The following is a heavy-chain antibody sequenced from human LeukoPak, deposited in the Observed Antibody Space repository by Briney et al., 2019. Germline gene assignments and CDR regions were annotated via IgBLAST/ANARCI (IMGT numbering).Heavy chain of an antibody. Sequence: GGSLRLSCAASGFTFSNYWMSWVRQAPGKGLEWVSVIYSSGSTYYADSVKGRFTISRDNSKNTLYLQMNSLRAEDTAVYYCARGGAFDIWGQGTMVTVSS. CDR1: GFTFSNYW. CDR2: IYSSGST. V-gene: IGHV3-66*01. J-gene: IGHJ3*02. CDR3: ARGGAFDI.